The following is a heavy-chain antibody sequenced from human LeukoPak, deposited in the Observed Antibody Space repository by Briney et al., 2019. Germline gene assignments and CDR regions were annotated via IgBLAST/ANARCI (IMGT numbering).Heavy chain of an antibody. D-gene: IGHD6-13*01. CDR3: ARGTFSSSWPGKPRYFDL. CDR2: IKQDGSEK. V-gene: IGHV3-7*01. J-gene: IGHJ2*01. CDR1: GFTFSSYW. Sequence: GGSLGLSCAASGFTFSSYWMSWVRQAPGKGLEWVANIKQDGSEKYYVDSVKGRFTISRDNAKNSLYLQMNSLRAEDTAVYYCARGTFSSSWPGKPRYFDLWGRGTLVTVSS.